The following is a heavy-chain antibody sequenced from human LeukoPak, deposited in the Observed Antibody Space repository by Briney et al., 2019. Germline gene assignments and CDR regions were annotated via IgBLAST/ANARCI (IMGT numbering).Heavy chain of an antibody. J-gene: IGHJ3*02. Sequence: SETLSLTCAVYGGSFSGYYWSWIRQPPGKGLEWIEEINHSGSTNYNPSLKNRVTISVDTSKNQFSLKLSSVTAADTAVYYCARGDDAFDIWGQGTMVTVSS. V-gene: IGHV4-34*01. CDR2: INHSGST. CDR1: GGSFSGYY. CDR3: ARGDDAFDI.